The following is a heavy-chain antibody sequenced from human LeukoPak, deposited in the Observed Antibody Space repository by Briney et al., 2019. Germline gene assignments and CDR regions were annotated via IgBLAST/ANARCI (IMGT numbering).Heavy chain of an antibody. CDR1: GFTVSSNY. J-gene: IGHJ6*03. CDR3: VRGSLASGVVVYYYYYLDV. CDR2: IYSGGST. Sequence: GGSLRLSCAASGFTVSSNYMSWVRQAPGKGLEWVSVIYSGGSTYYADSVKGRFTISRDNAKNSLYLQMNSMRAEDTAVYYCVRGSLASGVVVYYYYYLDVWGKGTTVTVSS. D-gene: IGHD3-3*01. V-gene: IGHV3-53*01.